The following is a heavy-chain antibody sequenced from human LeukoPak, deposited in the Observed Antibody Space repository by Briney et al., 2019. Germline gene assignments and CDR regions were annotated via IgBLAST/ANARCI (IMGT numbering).Heavy chain of an antibody. D-gene: IGHD1-26*01. CDR3: ARVRGGNNYHFDY. J-gene: IGHJ4*02. CDR1: GYTFTDYY. Sequence: ASVKVSCKASGYTFTDYYMHWVRQAPGQGHEWMGWINPYSGGTNYAQNFQGRVTMTRDTSISTGYMELSRLGSDDTAVYYCARVRGGNNYHFDYWGQGTLVTVSS. CDR2: INPYSGGT. V-gene: IGHV1-2*02.